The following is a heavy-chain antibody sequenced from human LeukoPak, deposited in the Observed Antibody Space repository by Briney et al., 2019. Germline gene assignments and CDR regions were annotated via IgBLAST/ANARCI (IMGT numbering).Heavy chain of an antibody. D-gene: IGHD3-22*01. V-gene: IGHV3-23*01. Sequence: GGSLRLSCAASGFTFTTYAMSWVRQAPGKGLEWVSAISVSGSSTHYADSVKGRFTISRDNPRNTLYLQMNSLRAEDTAVYYCAKDTDKYYYDSSGDDAFDIWGQGTMVTVS. CDR2: ISVSGSST. CDR3: AKDTDKYYYDSSGDDAFDI. J-gene: IGHJ3*02. CDR1: GFTFTTYA.